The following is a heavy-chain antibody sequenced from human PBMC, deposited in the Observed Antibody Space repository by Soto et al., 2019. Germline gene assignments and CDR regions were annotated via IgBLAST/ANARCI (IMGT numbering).Heavy chain of an antibody. CDR1: GGSFSGYY. V-gene: IGHV4-34*01. D-gene: IGHD6-6*01. Sequence: SETLSLTCAVYGGSFSGYYWSWIRQPPGKGLEWIGGINHSGSTNYNPFLKSRVTISVDTSKNQFSLKLSSVTAADTAVYYCARLSSMAAQIFYGMDVWGQGTTVTVSS. CDR2: INHSGST. J-gene: IGHJ6*02. CDR3: ARLSSMAAQIFYGMDV.